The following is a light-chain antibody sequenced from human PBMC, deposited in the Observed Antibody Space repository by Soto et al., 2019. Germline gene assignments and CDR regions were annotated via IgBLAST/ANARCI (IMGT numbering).Light chain of an antibody. CDR3: SSYTSSSTLV. V-gene: IGLV2-14*03. CDR2: DVS. CDR1: ISDVGGYNY. J-gene: IGLJ2*01. Sequence: QSALSQPASVSGSPGQSITISCTGTISDVGGYNYVSWYQQHPGKVPKLMIYDVSNRPSENSSRFSGSKSGNTASLTISGLQAEDEADYYCSSYTSSSTLVFGGGTKLTVL.